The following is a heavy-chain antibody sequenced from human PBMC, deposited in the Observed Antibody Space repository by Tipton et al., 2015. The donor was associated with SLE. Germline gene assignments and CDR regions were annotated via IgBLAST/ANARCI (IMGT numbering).Heavy chain of an antibody. CDR1: GGPISSGEYF. D-gene: IGHD4-11*01. J-gene: IGHJ4*02. Sequence: TLSLTCTVSGGPISSGEYFWSWIRQPPGKGLEWIGYIYYSGRTYYNPSLKSRLTISVATSKNQFSLKLSSVTAADTAVYYCARDPLQSGFDYWGQGTLVTVSS. CDR3: ARDPLQSGFDY. V-gene: IGHV4-30-4*08. CDR2: IYYSGRT.